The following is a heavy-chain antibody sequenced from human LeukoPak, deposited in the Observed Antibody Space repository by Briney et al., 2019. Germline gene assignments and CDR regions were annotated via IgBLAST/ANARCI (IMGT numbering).Heavy chain of an antibody. CDR1: GFTFDDYG. V-gene: IGHV3-20*04. D-gene: IGHD2-2*01. J-gene: IGHJ4*02. Sequence: VRPGGSLRLSCAASGFTFDDYGMSWVRPAPGKGLEWVSGINWNGGSTGYADSVKGRFTISRDNAKNSLYLQMNSLRAEDTALYYCARGYCSSTSCYFDYWGQGTLVTVSS. CDR3: ARGYCSSTSCYFDY. CDR2: INWNGGST.